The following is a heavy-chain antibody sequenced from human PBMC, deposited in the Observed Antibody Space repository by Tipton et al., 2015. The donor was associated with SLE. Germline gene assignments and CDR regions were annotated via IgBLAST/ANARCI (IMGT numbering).Heavy chain of an antibody. V-gene: IGHV4-31*03. D-gene: IGHD2-15*01. CDR2: ISDTGNT. J-gene: IGHJ4*02. Sequence: LRLSCSVSDDSLRTGDDYWNWIRHHPGKGLEWIGYISDTGNTYYNPSLKSRVTISLDTSREHFALKVTSVTAADTGMYYCSRDFVAWGQGILVTVSS. CDR3: SRDFVA. CDR1: DDSLRTGDDY.